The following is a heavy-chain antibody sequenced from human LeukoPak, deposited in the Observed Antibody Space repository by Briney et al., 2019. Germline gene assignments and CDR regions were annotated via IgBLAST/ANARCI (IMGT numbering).Heavy chain of an antibody. Sequence: ASVKVSCKASGYTFTSYGISWVRQAPGQGPEWMGWISAYNGNTNYAQKLQGRVTMTTDTSTSTAYMELRSLRSDDTAVYYCARDLLDIVVVPAAMPLDYWGQGTLVTVSS. V-gene: IGHV1-18*01. CDR2: ISAYNGNT. CDR1: GYTFTSYG. D-gene: IGHD2-2*01. CDR3: ARDLLDIVVVPAAMPLDY. J-gene: IGHJ4*02.